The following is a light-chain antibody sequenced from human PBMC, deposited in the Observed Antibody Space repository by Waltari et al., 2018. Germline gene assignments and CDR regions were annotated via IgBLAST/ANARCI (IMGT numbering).Light chain of an antibody. CDR3: QQYYSTPLT. Sequence: DIVMTQSPDSLAVSLGERATINCKSSQSVLYSSNNKNYFAWYQQKPGQPPKLLIYWASTRESGVPDRFSGSGSGTDFTLTISSLQAEDVVVYYCQQYYSTPLTFGGGTKVEIK. V-gene: IGKV4-1*01. J-gene: IGKJ4*01. CDR1: QSVLYSSNNKNY. CDR2: WAS.